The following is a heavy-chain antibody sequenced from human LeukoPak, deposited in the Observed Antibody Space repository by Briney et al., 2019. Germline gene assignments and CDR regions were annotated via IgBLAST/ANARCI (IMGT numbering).Heavy chain of an antibody. V-gene: IGHV1-69*05. CDR1: GGTFSSYA. CDR3: ARFGMTIFGVVISYYYYGMDV. J-gene: IGHJ6*02. CDR2: IIPIFGTA. D-gene: IGHD3-3*01. Sequence: ASVKVSCKASGGTFSSYAISWVRQAPGQGLEWMGGIIPIFGTANYAQKLQGRVTMTTDTSTSTAYMELRSLRSDDTAVYYCARFGMTIFGVVISYYYYGMDVWGQGTTVTVSS.